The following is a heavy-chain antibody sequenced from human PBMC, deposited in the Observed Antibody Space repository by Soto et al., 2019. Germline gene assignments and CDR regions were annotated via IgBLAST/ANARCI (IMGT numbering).Heavy chain of an antibody. J-gene: IGHJ6*02. CDR2: ISYDGSNK. V-gene: IGHV3-30-3*01. D-gene: IGHD6-13*01. Sequence: QVQLVESGGGVVQPGRSLRLSCAASGVTFSSYAIHWVRQAPGKGLEWVAVISYDGSNKDYADSVKGRFTISRDNSKNTLYLPMNSLRAEDTAVYYCARDMSDSRSSWYVQDGYYYGMDVWGQGTTVTVSS. CDR1: GVTFSSYA. CDR3: ARDMSDSRSSWYVQDGYYYGMDV.